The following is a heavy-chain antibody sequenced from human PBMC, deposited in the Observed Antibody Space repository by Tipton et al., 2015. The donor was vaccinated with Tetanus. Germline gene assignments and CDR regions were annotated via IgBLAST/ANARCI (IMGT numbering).Heavy chain of an antibody. J-gene: IGHJ2*01. CDR3: ARGGSYSYGPRGFDL. Sequence: TLSLTCTVSGGSISGYYWSWIRQSPGKGLEWIGEINHSGSTTYSPSFKSRVTISVDTPKNQFSLKLTSLTVADTAVYYCARGGSYSYGPRGFDLWGRGTLVTVSS. D-gene: IGHD5-18*01. CDR1: GGSISGYY. CDR2: INHSGST. V-gene: IGHV4-34*01.